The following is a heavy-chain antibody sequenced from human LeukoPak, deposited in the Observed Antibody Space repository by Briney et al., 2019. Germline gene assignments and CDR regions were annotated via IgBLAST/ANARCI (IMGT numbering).Heavy chain of an antibody. CDR1: GFTFSSYG. D-gene: IGHD3-22*01. CDR2: IRYDGSNK. J-gene: IGHJ3*02. Sequence: GGSLRLSCAASGFTFSSYGMHWVRQAPGKGLEWVAFIRYDGSNKYYADSVKGRFTISRDNSKNTLYLQMNSLRAEDTAVYYCTTPFYYYDSIPDAFDIWGQGTMVTVSS. CDR3: TTPFYYYDSIPDAFDI. V-gene: IGHV3-30*02.